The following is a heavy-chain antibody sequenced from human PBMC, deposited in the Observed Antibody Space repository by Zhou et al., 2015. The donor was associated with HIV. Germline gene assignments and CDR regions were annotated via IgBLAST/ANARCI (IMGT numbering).Heavy chain of an antibody. CDR2: IIPIFGTA. CDR1: GGTFSSYA. CDR3: ARSMAAVAGDYYFDY. Sequence: QVQLVQSGAEVKKPGSSVKVSCKASGGTFSSYAISWVRQAPGQGLEWMGGIIPIFGTANYAQKFQGRVTITADESTSTAYMDLSSLRSEDSAVYYCARSMAAVAGDYYFDYWGQGTLVTVSS. J-gene: IGHJ4*02. D-gene: IGHD6-19*01. V-gene: IGHV1-69*01.